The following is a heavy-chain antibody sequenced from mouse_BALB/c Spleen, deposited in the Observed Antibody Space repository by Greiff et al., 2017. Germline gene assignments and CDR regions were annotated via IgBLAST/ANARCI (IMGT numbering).Heavy chain of an antibody. CDR3: ARRRGDYYGYAMDY. CDR2: INPYNGDT. V-gene: IGHV1-20*02. CDR1: GYSFTGYF. Sequence: EVQLQQSGPELVKPGASVKISCKASGYSFTGYFMNWVMQSHGKSLEWIGRINPYNGDTFYNQKFKGKATLTVDKSSSTAHMELRSLASEDSAVYYCARRRGDYYGYAMDYWGQGTSVTVSS. J-gene: IGHJ4*01. D-gene: IGHD1-1*01.